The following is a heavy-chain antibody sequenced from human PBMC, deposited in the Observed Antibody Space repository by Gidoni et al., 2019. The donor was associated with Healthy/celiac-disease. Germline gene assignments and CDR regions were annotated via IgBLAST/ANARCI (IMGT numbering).Heavy chain of an antibody. Sequence: EVQLVESGGGLVQPGRSLRLSCTASGFTFGDYAMSWFRQAPGKGLEWVGFIRSKAYGGTTEYAASVKGRFTISRDDSKSIAYLQMNSLKTEDTAVYYCTRDVFLVGIAAAGELYYFDYWGQGTLVTVSS. J-gene: IGHJ4*02. V-gene: IGHV3-49*03. CDR3: TRDVFLVGIAAAGELYYFDY. CDR1: GFTFGDYA. D-gene: IGHD6-13*01. CDR2: IRSKAYGGTT.